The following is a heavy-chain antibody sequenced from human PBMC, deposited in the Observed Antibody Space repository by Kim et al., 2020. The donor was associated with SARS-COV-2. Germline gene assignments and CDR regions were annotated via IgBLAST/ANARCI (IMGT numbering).Heavy chain of an antibody. Sequence: GGSLRLSCAASGFTFSSYGMHWVRQAPGKGPEWVAVIWYDGSNKYYADSVKGRFTISRDNSKNTLYLQMNSLRAEDTAVYYCARGSGGGDYWGQGTLVTVSS. CDR3: ARGSGGGDY. D-gene: IGHD2-15*01. CDR2: IWYDGSNK. V-gene: IGHV3-33*01. J-gene: IGHJ4*02. CDR1: GFTFSSYG.